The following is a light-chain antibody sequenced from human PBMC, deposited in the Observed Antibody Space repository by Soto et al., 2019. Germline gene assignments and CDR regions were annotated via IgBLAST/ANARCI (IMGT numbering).Light chain of an antibody. CDR3: QSYDSGLSAVV. CDR2: ANT. J-gene: IGLJ2*01. V-gene: IGLV1-40*01. CDR1: SYNIGADYA. Sequence: QSVLTQPPSGSGAPGQRVTISCPGSSYNIGADYAVHWYQQLPGAATKLLIYANTNRPSGVPDRFSGSKSGTSASLAITGLKTEDEADYYCQSYDSGLSAVVFGGGTQLTVL.